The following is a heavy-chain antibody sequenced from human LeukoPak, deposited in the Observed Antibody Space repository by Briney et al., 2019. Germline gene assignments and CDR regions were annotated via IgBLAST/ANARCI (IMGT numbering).Heavy chain of an antibody. V-gene: IGHV3-33*01. CDR1: GFTFSSYG. Sequence: GGSLRLSCAASGFTFSSYGMHWVRQAPGKGLEWVAVIWYDGSNKYYADSVKGRFTISRDNSKNTLYLQMNSLRAEDTAVYYCARDDSGYPPIGGLGGWGQGTLVTVSS. CDR3: ARDDSGYPPIGGLGG. CDR2: IWYDGSNK. D-gene: IGHD3-16*01. J-gene: IGHJ4*02.